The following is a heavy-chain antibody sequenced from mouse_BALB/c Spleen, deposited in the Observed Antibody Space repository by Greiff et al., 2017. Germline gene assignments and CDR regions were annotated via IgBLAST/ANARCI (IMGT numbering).Heavy chain of an antibody. D-gene: IGHD1-1*01. CDR3: ARGGLRTTWFAD. CDR1: GYTFTSYW. V-gene: IGHV1S26*01. CDR2: INPSTGYT. J-gene: IGHJ3*01. Sequence: QVQLQQSGAELMKPGASVKISCKASGYTFTSYWMHWVKQRPGQGLEWIGYINPSTGYTEYNQKFKDKATLTADKSSSTAYMQLSSLTSEDSAVYYCARGGLRTTWFADWGQGTLVTVSA.